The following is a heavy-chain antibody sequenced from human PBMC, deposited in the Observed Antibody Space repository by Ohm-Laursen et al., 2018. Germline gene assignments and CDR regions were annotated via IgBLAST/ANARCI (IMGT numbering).Heavy chain of an antibody. J-gene: IGHJ2*01. CDR2: IGTASDT. V-gene: IGHV3-13*01. CDR1: GFTFSSYD. Sequence: SLRLSCAASGFTFSSYDIHWVRQATGKGLEWVSAIGTASDTYYPGSVKGRFTISRGNAKNSLYLQMNSLRAGDTAVYYCARRADSSGYWYFDLWGRGTLVTVAS. CDR3: ARRADSSGYWYFDL. D-gene: IGHD3-22*01.